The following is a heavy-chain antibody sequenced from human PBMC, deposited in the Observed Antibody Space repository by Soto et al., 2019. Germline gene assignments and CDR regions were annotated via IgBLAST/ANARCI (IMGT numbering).Heavy chain of an antibody. Sequence: QVQLQESGPGLVKPSGTLSLTCAVSGGSISSSNWWSWVRQPPGKGLKWIGEIYHSGSTNYNPSLKSRVTISVDKSKNQFSLKLSSVTAADTAVYYCAREGKAAHLNTEFDYWGQGTLVTVSS. CDR2: IYHSGST. D-gene: IGHD2-15*01. J-gene: IGHJ4*02. CDR3: AREGKAAHLNTEFDY. V-gene: IGHV4-4*02. CDR1: GGSISSSNW.